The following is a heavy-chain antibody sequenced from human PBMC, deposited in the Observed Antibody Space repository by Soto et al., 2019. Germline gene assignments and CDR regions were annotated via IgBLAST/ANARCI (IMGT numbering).Heavy chain of an antibody. D-gene: IGHD2-2*01. J-gene: IGHJ4*02. CDR2: IYPGDSDT. V-gene: IGHV5-51*01. CDR3: AKHEGYCSTTTCSNFDY. Sequence: GESLKISCKGAGFTFSSYWIAWVRQMPGKGLEWMGIIYPGDSDTSYSPSFQGQVTISADKSINTAYLHWSSLKASDTAIYYCAKHEGYCSTTTCSNFDYWGQGTLVTVSS. CDR1: GFTFSSYW.